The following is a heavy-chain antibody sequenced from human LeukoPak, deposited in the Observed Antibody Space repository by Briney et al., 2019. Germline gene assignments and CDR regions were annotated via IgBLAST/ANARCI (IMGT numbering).Heavy chain of an antibody. D-gene: IGHD2-15*01. V-gene: IGHV3-48*04. Sequence: GGSLRLSCAASGFTFSSYSMNWVRQAQGKGLEWVSYITSSSSSIFYADSVRGRFTISRDNAKNSLYLQMNSLGVDDSAVYYCARVSTCSGGSCLGSWGQGTLVTVSS. CDR3: ARVSTCSGGSCLGS. J-gene: IGHJ5*02. CDR1: GFTFSSYS. CDR2: ITSSSSSI.